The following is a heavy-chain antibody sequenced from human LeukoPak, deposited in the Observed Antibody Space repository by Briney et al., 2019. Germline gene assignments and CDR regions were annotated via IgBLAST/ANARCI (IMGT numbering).Heavy chain of an antibody. J-gene: IGHJ3*02. Sequence: GASVKVSCKASGYTFTSYYMHWVRQAPGQGLEWMGIINPSGGSTSYAQKFQGRVTMTRDMSTSTVYMELSSLRSEDTAVYYCARDGPAGDYGDYVAVGAFDIWGQGTMVTVSS. CDR1: GYTFTSYY. D-gene: IGHD4-17*01. V-gene: IGHV1-46*01. CDR3: ARDGPAGDYGDYVAVGAFDI. CDR2: INPSGGST.